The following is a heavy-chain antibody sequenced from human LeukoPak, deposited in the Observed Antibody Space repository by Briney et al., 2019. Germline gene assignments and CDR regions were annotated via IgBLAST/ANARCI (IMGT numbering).Heavy chain of an antibody. V-gene: IGHV4-34*01. Sequence: SETLSLTCAVYRGSFSGYYWSWIRQPPGKGLEWIGEINHSGSTNYNLSTQSRVTIPFHKSKNQFSLKLSSVTAADTAVYYFARRLGRKFGERFYYYHYIDVWGKETTVTISS. D-gene: IGHD3-10*01. CDR3: ARRLGRKFGERFYYYHYIDV. CDR2: INHSGST. CDR1: RGSFSGYY. J-gene: IGHJ6*03.